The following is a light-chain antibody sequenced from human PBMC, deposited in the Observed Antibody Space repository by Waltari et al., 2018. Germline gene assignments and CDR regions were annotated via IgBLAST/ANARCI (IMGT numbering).Light chain of an antibody. CDR1: SSDFGSYNY. J-gene: IGLJ2*01. Sequence: QSALTQPASVSGSPGQSITLSCTGTSSDFGSYNYVSWYQQHPGKAPKLIIFDVTNRPSGVSNRFSGSKSGNTASLIISGLQGEDEADYYCSSYMDTTALELFGGGTSLTVL. V-gene: IGLV2-14*03. CDR2: DVT. CDR3: SSYMDTTALEL.